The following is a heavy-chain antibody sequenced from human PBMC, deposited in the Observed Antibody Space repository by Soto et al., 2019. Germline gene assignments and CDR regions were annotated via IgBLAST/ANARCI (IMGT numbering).Heavy chain of an antibody. CDR2: IYWTGDK. CDR3: AHKLPITTSAFDV. D-gene: IGHD4-4*01. CDR1: GFSLNTSGAG. V-gene: IGHV2-5*01. Sequence: QITLKESGPTLGKPTQPLTLTCTFSGFSLNTSGAGVGWDRQPPGKALEWLAVIYWTGDKRYSPSLKSRLSITKDTSKDQVVLTMTNMDPVDTAIFFCAHKLPITTSAFDVWGQGTMVTVSS. J-gene: IGHJ3*01.